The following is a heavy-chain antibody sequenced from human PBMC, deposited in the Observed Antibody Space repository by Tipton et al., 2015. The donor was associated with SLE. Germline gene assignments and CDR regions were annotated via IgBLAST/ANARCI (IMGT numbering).Heavy chain of an antibody. D-gene: IGHD6-6*01. CDR1: GGSISSYY. CDR3: ARGRGSSSSGHY. Sequence: TLSLTCTVSGGSISSYYWSWIRQPPGKGLEWIGYIYYSGSTNYNPSLKSRVTISVGTSKSQFSLKLSSVTAADTAVYYCARGRGSSSSGHYWGQGTLVTVSS. V-gene: IGHV4-59*12. J-gene: IGHJ4*02. CDR2: IYYSGST.